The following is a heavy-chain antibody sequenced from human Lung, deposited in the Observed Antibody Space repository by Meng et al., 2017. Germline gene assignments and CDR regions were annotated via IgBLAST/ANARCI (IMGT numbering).Heavy chain of an antibody. CDR1: GGSCSDYY. CDR2: INHSGST. CDR3: ARGPTTMAHDFDY. J-gene: IGHJ4*02. Sequence: QVQPQAGGAGLLKPSETLSLTCVVSGGSCSDYYWSWIRQPPGKGLEWIGEINHSGSTNYNPSLESRATISVDTSQNNLSLKLSSVTAADSAVYYCARGPTTMAHDFDYWGQGTLVTVSS. V-gene: IGHV4-34*01. D-gene: IGHD4-11*01.